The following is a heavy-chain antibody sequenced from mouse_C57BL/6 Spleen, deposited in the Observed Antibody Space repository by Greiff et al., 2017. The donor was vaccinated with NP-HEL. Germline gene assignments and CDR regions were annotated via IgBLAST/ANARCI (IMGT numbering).Heavy chain of an antibody. CDR3: AREWGFAY. Sequence: VQLQQSGPELVKPGASVKISCKASGYAFSSSWMNWVKQRPGKGLEWIGRIYPGDGDTNYNGKFKGKATLTADKSSSTAYMQLSSLTSEDSAVYFCAREWGFAYWGQGTLVTVSA. D-gene: IGHD1-3*01. V-gene: IGHV1-82*01. J-gene: IGHJ3*01. CDR1: GYAFSSSW. CDR2: IYPGDGDT.